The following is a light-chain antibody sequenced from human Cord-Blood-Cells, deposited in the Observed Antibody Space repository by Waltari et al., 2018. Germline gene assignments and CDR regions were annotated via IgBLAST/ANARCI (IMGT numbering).Light chain of an antibody. J-gene: IGKJ4*01. CDR2: DAS. Sequence: EIVLTQSPATLSLSPGDRATLSCRASQSVSSYLAWYQQKPGQAPRHLLYDASNRATGIPARFSGSGSGTDFTLTISSLEPEDFAVYYCQQRSNWPLTFGGGTKVEI. CDR1: QSVSSY. V-gene: IGKV3-11*01. CDR3: QQRSNWPLT.